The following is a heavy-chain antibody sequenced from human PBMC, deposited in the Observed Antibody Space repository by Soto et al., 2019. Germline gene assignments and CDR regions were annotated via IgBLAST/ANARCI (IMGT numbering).Heavy chain of an antibody. CDR2: IIPIFGTA. V-gene: IGHV1-69*13. CDR3: ARVLTSYYRWFDP. J-gene: IGHJ5*02. D-gene: IGHD3-9*01. CDR1: GGTFSSYA. Sequence: SVKVSCKASGGTFSSYAISWVRQAPGQGLEWMGGIIPIFGTANYAQKFQGRVTITADESTSTAHMELSSLRSEDTAVYYCARVLTSYYRWFDPWGQRSLVTISS.